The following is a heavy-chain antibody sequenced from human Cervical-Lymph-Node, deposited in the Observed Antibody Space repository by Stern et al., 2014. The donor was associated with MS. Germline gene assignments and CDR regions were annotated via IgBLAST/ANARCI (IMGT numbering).Heavy chain of an antibody. V-gene: IGHV1-18*04. J-gene: IGHJ4*02. D-gene: IGHD3-22*01. Sequence: VQLVQSGAEVKKPGASVKVSCKASGYTFTSYGISWGRQAPGQGIEWMGWNSAYNGNTNYAQKLRGRATMTTDTPTSTAYMELRSLRSDDTPVYYCARAYYYDISGYYPFDYWGQETLVTVSS. CDR3: ARAYYYDISGYYPFDY. CDR1: GYTFTSYG. CDR2: NSAYNGNT.